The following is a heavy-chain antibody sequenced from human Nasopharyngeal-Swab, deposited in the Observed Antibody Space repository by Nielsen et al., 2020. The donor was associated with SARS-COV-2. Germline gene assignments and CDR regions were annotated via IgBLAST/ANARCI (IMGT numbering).Heavy chain of an antibody. CDR2: ISGSGGST. CDR1: GFTFSSHA. Sequence: GGSLRLSCAASGFTFSSHAMSWVRQAPGKGLEWVSAISGSGGSTYYADSVKGRFTISRDNSKNTLYLQMNSLRAEDTAVYYCAKGGGYSYYYGMDVWGQGTTVTVSS. V-gene: IGHV3-23*01. CDR3: AKGGGYSYYYGMDV. D-gene: IGHD5-18*01. J-gene: IGHJ6*02.